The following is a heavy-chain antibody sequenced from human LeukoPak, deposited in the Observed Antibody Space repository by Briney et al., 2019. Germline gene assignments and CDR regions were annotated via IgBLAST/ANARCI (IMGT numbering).Heavy chain of an antibody. CDR1: GCTFSSYG. V-gene: IGHV3-23*01. D-gene: IGHD3-9*01. CDR3: ANTRYFDWFLT. J-gene: IGHJ5*02. CDR2: ISGSGGST. Sequence: PGGSLRLSCAASGCTFSSYGMSWVRQAPGKGLEWVSAISGSGGSTYYADSVKGRFTISRDNSKNTLYLQMNSLRAEDTAVYYCANTRYFDWFLTWGQGTLVTVSS.